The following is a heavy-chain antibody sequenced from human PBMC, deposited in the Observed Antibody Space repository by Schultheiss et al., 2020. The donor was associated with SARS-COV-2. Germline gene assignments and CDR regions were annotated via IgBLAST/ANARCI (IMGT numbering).Heavy chain of an antibody. V-gene: IGHV4-34*09. Sequence: SETLSLTCAVYGGSFSDYFWSWIRQPPGKGLEWIGSIYYSGSTYYNPSLKSRVTISVDTSKNKFPLKLSSVTAADTAVYYCAREYSSSWGRKNYFDYWGQGTLVTVSS. CDR1: GGSFSDYF. CDR2: IYYSGST. D-gene: IGHD6-13*01. J-gene: IGHJ4*02. CDR3: AREYSSSWGRKNYFDY.